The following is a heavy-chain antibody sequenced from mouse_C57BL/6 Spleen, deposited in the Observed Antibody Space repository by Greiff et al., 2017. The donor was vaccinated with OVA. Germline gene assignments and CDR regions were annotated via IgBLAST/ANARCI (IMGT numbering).Heavy chain of an antibody. Sequence: VQLQQPGAELVKPGASVKLSCKASGYTFTSYWMQWVKQRPGQGLEWIGEIDPSDSYTNYNQKFKGKATLTVDTSSSTAYMQLSSLTSEDSAVYYCASPITTDPWFAYWGQGTLVTVSA. CDR2: IDPSDSYT. J-gene: IGHJ3*01. CDR3: ASPITTDPWFAY. D-gene: IGHD1-1*01. V-gene: IGHV1-50*01. CDR1: GYTFTSYW.